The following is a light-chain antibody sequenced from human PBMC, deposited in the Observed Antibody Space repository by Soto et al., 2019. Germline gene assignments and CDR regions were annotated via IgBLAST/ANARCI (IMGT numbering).Light chain of an antibody. CDR1: SSDVGDSNY. CDR3: SSYTSSSTLV. Sequence: QSALTQPASVSGSPGQSITISCTGTSSDVGDSNYVSWYQQHPGKAPKLLMYDVSNRPSGVSNRFSGSKSGNTASLTISGLQAEDEADYYCSSYTSSSTLVFGGGTKLTVL. CDR2: DVS. V-gene: IGLV2-14*01. J-gene: IGLJ2*01.